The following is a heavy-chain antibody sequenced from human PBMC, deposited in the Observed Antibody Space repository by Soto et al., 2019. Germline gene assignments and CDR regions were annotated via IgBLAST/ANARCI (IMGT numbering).Heavy chain of an antibody. Sequence: GESLKISGKGSGDSFTSYWIGWVRQMPGKGLEWMGIIYPGDSDTRYSPSFQGQVTISADKSISTAYLQWSSLKASDTAMYYCARRHEYCSSTSCYKYYYYYGMDVWGQGTTVTVSS. CDR3: ARRHEYCSSTSCYKYYYYYGMDV. CDR1: GDSFTSYW. J-gene: IGHJ6*02. V-gene: IGHV5-51*01. CDR2: IYPGDSDT. D-gene: IGHD2-2*01.